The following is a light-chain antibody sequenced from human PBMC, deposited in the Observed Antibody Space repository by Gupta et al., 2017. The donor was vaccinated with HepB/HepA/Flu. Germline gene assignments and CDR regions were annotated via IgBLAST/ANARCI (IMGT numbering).Light chain of an antibody. CDR1: QNIRTY. V-gene: IGKV1-39*01. CDR3: QQSYSTPWT. J-gene: IGKJ1*01. CDR2: AAS. Sequence: DIQMTQSPSSLSASVGDRVTITCRASQNIRTYLNWYQQKPAKAPKLLISAASSLQSGVPSRFSGSGSETDFTLTISSLQPEDFATYYCQQSYSTPWTFGQGTKVEIK.